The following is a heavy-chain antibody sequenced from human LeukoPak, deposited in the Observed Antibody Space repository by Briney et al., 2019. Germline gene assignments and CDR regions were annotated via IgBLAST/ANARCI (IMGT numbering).Heavy chain of an antibody. Sequence: VASVKVSCKASGGTFSSYAISCGRQAPGQGLEWMGRIIPIFGTANYAQKFQGRVTITADKSTSTAYMELSSLRSEDTAVYYCARDYYYDSSGYYGQHWGQGTLVTVSS. D-gene: IGHD3-22*01. CDR3: ARDYYYDSSGYYGQH. CDR2: IIPIFGTA. CDR1: GGTFSSYA. J-gene: IGHJ1*01. V-gene: IGHV1-69*06.